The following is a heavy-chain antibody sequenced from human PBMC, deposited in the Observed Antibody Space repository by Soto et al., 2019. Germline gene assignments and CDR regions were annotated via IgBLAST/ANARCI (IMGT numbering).Heavy chain of an antibody. V-gene: IGHV4-31*03. CDR3: ASSYSGYLDN. Sequence: SETLSLTCSVSGGSMSSGAYYWKWIRQHPGKGLEWIAYIYHTGNTYYNPSLRSRTTISVDTSENQFSLKLTSVTDADTAVYYCASSYSGYLDNWGQGTLVTVSS. CDR1: GGSMSSGAYY. D-gene: IGHD3-22*01. J-gene: IGHJ4*02. CDR2: IYHTGNT.